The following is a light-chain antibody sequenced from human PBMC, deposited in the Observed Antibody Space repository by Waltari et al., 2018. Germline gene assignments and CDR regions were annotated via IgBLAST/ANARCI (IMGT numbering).Light chain of an antibody. CDR1: QGIRID. CDR3: LQHSNYPFT. Sequence: DFLQLQSASSLSGYVGDSGSIPCRASQGIRIDLGWYQQKPGKAPKRLIYAASRLQSGVPSRFSGIGSGTECTLTSSSLHPEDFATYCCLQHSNYPFTFGPGTKVDIK. CDR2: AAS. J-gene: IGKJ3*01. V-gene: IGKV1-17*01.